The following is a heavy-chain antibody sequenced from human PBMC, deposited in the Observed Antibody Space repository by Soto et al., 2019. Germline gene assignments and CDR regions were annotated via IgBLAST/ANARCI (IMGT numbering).Heavy chain of an antibody. D-gene: IGHD3-3*01. CDR1: GFTVSSNY. CDR3: ARAQGGYDFWSGYYSNYYGMDV. V-gene: IGHV3-53*01. J-gene: IGHJ6*02. CDR2: IYSGGST. Sequence: GGSLRLSCAASGFTVSSNYMSWVRQAPGKGLEWVSVIYSGGSTYYADSVKGRFTISRDNSKNTLYLQMNSLRAEDTAVYYCARAQGGYDFWSGYYSNYYGMDVWGQGTTVTVSS.